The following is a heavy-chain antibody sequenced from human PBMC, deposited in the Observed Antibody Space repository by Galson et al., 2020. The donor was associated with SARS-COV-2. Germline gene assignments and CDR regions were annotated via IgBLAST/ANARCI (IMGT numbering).Heavy chain of an antibody. CDR3: ARIEAAAGLGMDV. V-gene: IGHV2-70*11. CDR2: IDWDDDK. J-gene: IGHJ6*04. D-gene: IGHD6-13*01. Sequence: LARIDWDDDKYYSTSLKTRLTISKDTSKNQVVLTMTNMDPVDTATYYCARIEAAAGLGMDVWGKGTTVTVSS.